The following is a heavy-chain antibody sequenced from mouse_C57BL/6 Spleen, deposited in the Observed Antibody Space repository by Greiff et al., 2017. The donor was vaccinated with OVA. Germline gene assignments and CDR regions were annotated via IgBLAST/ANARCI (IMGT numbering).Heavy chain of an antibody. CDR2: INPNNGGT. V-gene: IGHV1-26*01. CDR3: ARFDYDVNFDY. CDR1: GYTFTDYY. J-gene: IGHJ2*01. Sequence: VQLQQSGPELVKPGASVKISCKASGYTFTDYYMNWVKQSHGKSLEWIGDINPNNGGTSYNQKFKGKATLTVDKSSSTAYMELRSLTSEDSAVYYCARFDYDVNFDYWGQGTTLTVSS. D-gene: IGHD2-4*01.